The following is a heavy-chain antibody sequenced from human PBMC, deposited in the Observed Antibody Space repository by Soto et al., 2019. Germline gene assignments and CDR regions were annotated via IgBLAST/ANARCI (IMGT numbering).Heavy chain of an antibody. CDR3: ARSPFSRSGWREPNNGVFDY. CDR1: GFTFSSYS. CDR2: ISSSSSYI. V-gene: IGHV3-21*01. J-gene: IGHJ4*02. D-gene: IGHD6-19*01. Sequence: GGSLRLSCAASGFTFSSYSMNWVRQAPGKGLEWVSSISSSSSYIYYADSVKGRFTISRDNAKNSLYLQMNSLRAEDTAVYYCARSPFSRSGWREPNNGVFDYWGQGTLVTVSS.